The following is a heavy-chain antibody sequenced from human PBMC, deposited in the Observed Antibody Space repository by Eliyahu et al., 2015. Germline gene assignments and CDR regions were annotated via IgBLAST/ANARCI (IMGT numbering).Heavy chain of an antibody. CDR2: INHSGST. CDR1: GGSFSGYY. CDR3: ARGLLVPGYYYYYMDV. J-gene: IGHJ6*03. D-gene: IGHD6-6*01. Sequence: QVQLQQWGAGLLKPSETLSLTCAVYGGSFSGYYXSWIRQPPGKGLEWIGEINHSGSTNYNPSLKSRVTISVDTSKNQFSLKLSSVTAADTTVYYCARGLLVPGYYYYYMDVWGKGTTVTVSS. V-gene: IGHV4-34*01.